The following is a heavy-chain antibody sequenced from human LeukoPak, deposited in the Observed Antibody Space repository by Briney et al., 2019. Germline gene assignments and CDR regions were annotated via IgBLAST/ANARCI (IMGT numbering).Heavy chain of an antibody. CDR1: GFTFHNYA. V-gene: IGHV3-23*01. CDR3: AKDPRESIGWAAFDY. Sequence: TGGSLRLSCAASGFTFHNYAMTWVRQAPGKGLEWVSSISGSGGTIYYADSVKGRFTISRDNSKNTLYLQMSSLRAEDTAVYYCAKDPRESIGWAAFDYWGQGTLVTVSS. D-gene: IGHD6-19*01. CDR2: ISGSGGTI. J-gene: IGHJ4*02.